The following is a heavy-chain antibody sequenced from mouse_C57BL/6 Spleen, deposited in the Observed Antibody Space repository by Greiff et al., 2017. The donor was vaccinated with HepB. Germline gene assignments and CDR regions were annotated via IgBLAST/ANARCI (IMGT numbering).Heavy chain of an antibody. CDR1: GYTFTSYW. Sequence: QVQLKQPGAELVRPGSSVKLSCKASGYTFTSYWMDWVKQRPGQGLEWIGNIYPSDSETHYNQKFKDKATLTVDKSSSTAYMQLSSLTSEDSAVYYCARSEPLYYGSSSYAMDYWGQGTSVTVSS. V-gene: IGHV1-61*01. J-gene: IGHJ4*01. D-gene: IGHD1-1*01. CDR3: ARSEPLYYGSSSYAMDY. CDR2: IYPSDSET.